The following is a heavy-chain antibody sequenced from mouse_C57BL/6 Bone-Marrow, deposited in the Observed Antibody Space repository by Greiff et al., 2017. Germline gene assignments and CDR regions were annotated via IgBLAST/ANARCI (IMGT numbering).Heavy chain of an antibody. D-gene: IGHD1-1*01. CDR1: GYSITSGYY. CDR2: ISYDGSN. J-gene: IGHJ4*01. Sequence: ESGPGLVKPSQSLSLTCSVTGYSITSGYYWNWIRQFPGNKLEWMGYISYDGSNNYNPSLKNRISITRDTSKNQCFLKLNSVTTEDTATYYCARAYYYYGSSPLYAMDYWGQGTSVTVSS. V-gene: IGHV3-6*01. CDR3: ARAYYYYGSSPLYAMDY.